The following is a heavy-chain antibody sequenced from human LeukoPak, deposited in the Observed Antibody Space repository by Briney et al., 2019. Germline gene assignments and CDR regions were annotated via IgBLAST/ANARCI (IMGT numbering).Heavy chain of an antibody. CDR2: ISHSGST. D-gene: IGHD2-2*01. J-gene: IGHJ4*02. Sequence: SETLSLTCAVYGGSFSGYYWSWIRQPPGKGLEWIGEISHSGSTNYNPSLKSRVTISVDTSKNQFSLKLSSVTAADTAVYYCASIVPAAIPYWGQGTLVTVSS. CDR3: ASIVPAAIPY. CDR1: GGSFSGYY. V-gene: IGHV4-34*01.